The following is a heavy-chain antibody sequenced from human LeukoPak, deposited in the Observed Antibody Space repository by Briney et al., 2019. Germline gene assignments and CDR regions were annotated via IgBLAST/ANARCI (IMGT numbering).Heavy chain of an antibody. CDR1: GYTLTELS. J-gene: IGHJ4*02. CDR3: ATVTASVSDAFDY. D-gene: IGHD1-20*01. CDR2: FDPEDGET. V-gene: IGHV1-24*01. Sequence: ASVKVSCKVSGYTLTELSMHWVRQAPGKGLEWMGGFDPEDGETIYAQKFQGRVTMTEDTSTDTAYMELISLRSEDTAVYYCATVTASVSDAFDYWGQGNLVTVSS.